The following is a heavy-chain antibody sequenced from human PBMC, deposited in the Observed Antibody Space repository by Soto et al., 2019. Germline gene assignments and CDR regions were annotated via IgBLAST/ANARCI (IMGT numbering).Heavy chain of an antibody. CDR2: IVPIYRTA. CDR3: ARDSGAKLSSS. CDR1: GGTFSSYR. V-gene: IGHV1-69*13. D-gene: IGHD6-13*01. Sequence: SVKVSCKASGGTFSSYRSNWVRQARGQGLEWLGGIVPIYRTADYAQKFQGRVTITADESTRTVYMELSSLKSQDTALYYCARDSGAKLSSSWGQGTLVTVSS. J-gene: IGHJ4*02.